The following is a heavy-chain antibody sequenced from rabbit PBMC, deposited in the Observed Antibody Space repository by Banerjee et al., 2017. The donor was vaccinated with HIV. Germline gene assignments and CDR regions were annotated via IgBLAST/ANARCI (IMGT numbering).Heavy chain of an antibody. J-gene: IGHJ4*01. V-gene: IGHV1S45*01. D-gene: IGHD7-1*01. Sequence: QEQLVESGGGLVKPGASLTLTCKTSGFSFSSGLPMCWVRQAPGKGLEWIACIDAGSSGNTYYVSWAKGRFTISKTSSTTVTLQMTSLTAADTATYFCARGGYLGVSWYLYYFNLWGPGTLVTVS. CDR1: GFSFSSGLP. CDR2: IDAGSSGNT. CDR3: ARGGYLGVSWYLYYFNL.